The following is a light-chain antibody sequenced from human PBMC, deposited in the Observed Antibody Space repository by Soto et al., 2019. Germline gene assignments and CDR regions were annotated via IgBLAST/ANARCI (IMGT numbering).Light chain of an antibody. Sequence: SYELTQPPSVSVAPGQTATITCGGDNIGSKTVHWYQQKPGQAPVLVVYDDFDRPSGIPERFSGSNSGNTATLTINRVEAGDEADYYCQVWDTSSDHSYVFGTGTKLTVL. J-gene: IGLJ1*01. CDR1: NIGSKT. V-gene: IGLV3-21*02. CDR2: DDF. CDR3: QVWDTSSDHSYV.